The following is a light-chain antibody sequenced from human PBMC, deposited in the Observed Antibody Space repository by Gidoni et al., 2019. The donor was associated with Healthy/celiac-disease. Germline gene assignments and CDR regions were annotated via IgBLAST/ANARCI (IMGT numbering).Light chain of an antibody. CDR3: LLYYGGARDVV. Sequence: QTVVPQQPSLTVSPRGTVTLTCASSTGAVTSGYYPNWFQQKPGQAPRALIYSTSNTHSWTPARFSGSLLGGKAALTLSGVQPEDEAEYYCLLYYGGARDVVFGGGTKLTVL. V-gene: IGLV7-43*01. CDR2: STS. CDR1: TGAVTSGYY. J-gene: IGLJ2*01.